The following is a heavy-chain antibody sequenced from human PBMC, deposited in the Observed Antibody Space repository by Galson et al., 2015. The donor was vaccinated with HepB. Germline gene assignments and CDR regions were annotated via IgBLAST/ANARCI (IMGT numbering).Heavy chain of an antibody. J-gene: IGHJ6*02. V-gene: IGHV6-1*01. CDR1: GDSVSSNSAA. Sequence: CAISGDSVSSNSAAWNWIRQSPSRGLEWLGRTYYRSKWYNDYAVSVKSRITINPDTSKNQFSPQLNSVTPEDTDVYYCARDRVDLYSSGWYSGDPHYGMDVWGQGTTVTVSS. CDR2: TYYRSKWYN. CDR3: ARDRVDLYSSGWYSGDPHYGMDV. D-gene: IGHD6-19*01.